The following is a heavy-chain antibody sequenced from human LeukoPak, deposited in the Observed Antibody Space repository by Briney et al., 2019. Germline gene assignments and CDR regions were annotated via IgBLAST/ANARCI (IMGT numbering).Heavy chain of an antibody. J-gene: IGHJ6*03. D-gene: IGHD3-10*01. V-gene: IGHV3-74*01. CDR3: ARNDRFGELLLGYYYYYMDV. Sequence: GGSLRLSCAASGFTFSSYWMHWVRQAPGKGLVWVSRINSDGSSTSYADSVKGRFTISRDNAKNSLYLQMNSLRAEDTAVYYCARNDRFGELLLGYYYYYMDVWGKGTTVTVSS. CDR2: INSDGSST. CDR1: GFTFSSYW.